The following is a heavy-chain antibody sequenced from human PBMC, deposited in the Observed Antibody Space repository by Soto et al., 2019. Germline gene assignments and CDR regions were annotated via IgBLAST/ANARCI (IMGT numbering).Heavy chain of an antibody. D-gene: IGHD6-19*01. Sequence: SETLSLTCTVSGGSISSSSYYWGWIRQPPGKGLEWIGSIYYSGSTYYNPSLKSRVTISVDTPKNQFSRKLSSVTAADTAVYYCARHGGPYSSGPHYFDYWGQGTLVTVSS. J-gene: IGHJ4*02. CDR3: ARHGGPYSSGPHYFDY. CDR1: GGSISSSSYY. CDR2: IYYSGST. V-gene: IGHV4-39*01.